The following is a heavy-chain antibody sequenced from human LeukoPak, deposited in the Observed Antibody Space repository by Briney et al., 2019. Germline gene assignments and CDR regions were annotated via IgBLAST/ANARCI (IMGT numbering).Heavy chain of an antibody. V-gene: IGHV3-15*01. D-gene: IGHD2-15*01. CDR2: IKPKTRGGTT. CDR3: AQLGGGGY. J-gene: IGHJ4*02. CDR1: GFSLSDAW. Sequence: PGGSLRLACAASGFSLSDAWMSWVRQAPGKGLDCVGRIKPKTRGGTTDYAESVNGRFSVSRDDSKNTMYLQINSLTTEDTGLYHCAQLGGGGYWGRGAQVTVSS.